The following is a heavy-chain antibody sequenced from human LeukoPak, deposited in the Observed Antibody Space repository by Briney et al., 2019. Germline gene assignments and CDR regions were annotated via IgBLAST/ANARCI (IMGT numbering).Heavy chain of an antibody. Sequence: SETLSLTCPVSGGSISDAAYYWSWLRQHPGEGLKWIGYIYYSGSTNYNPSLKSRVTISVDTSKNQFSLKLSSVTAAGTAVYYCAREIGYCSSTSCHPPYYYYMDVWGKATTVTVSS. CDR3: AREIGYCSSTSCHPPYYYYMDV. CDR2: IYYSGST. J-gene: IGHJ6*03. CDR1: GGSISDAAYY. V-gene: IGHV4-61*08. D-gene: IGHD2-2*01.